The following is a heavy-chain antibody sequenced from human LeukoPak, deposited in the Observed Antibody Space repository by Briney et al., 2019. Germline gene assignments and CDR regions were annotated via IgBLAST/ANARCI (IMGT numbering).Heavy chain of an antibody. CDR3: ARDVSDY. CDR2: ISYDGSNK. Sequence: PGGSLRLSCAASGFTFSSHAMHWVRQAPGKGLEWVAVISYDGSNKYYADSVKGRFTISRDNSKNTLYLQMNSLRAEDTAVYYCARDVSDYWGQGTLVTVSS. CDR1: GFTFSSHA. V-gene: IGHV3-30-3*01. D-gene: IGHD5/OR15-5a*01. J-gene: IGHJ4*02.